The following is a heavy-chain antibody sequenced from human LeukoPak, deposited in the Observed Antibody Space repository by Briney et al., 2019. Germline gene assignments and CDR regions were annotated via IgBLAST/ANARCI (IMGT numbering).Heavy chain of an antibody. D-gene: IGHD1-26*01. CDR1: GGSISSYY. Sequence: PETLSLTCTVSGGSISSYYWTWIRQTPGKGLEWIAFVHYIGTTNYDPSLTSRVTISLDTSKNQFSLELTSVSAADTAVYYCARRFGGSQGEGFDYWGQGTLVTVSS. CDR2: VHYIGTT. V-gene: IGHV4-59*08. J-gene: IGHJ4*02. CDR3: ARRFGGSQGEGFDY.